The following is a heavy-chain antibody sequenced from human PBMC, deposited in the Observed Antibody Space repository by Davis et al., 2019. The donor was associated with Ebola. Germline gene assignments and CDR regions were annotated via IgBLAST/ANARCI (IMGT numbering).Heavy chain of an antibody. Sequence: SVKLSCKASGGTFSSYAISWVRQAPGQGLEWMGGIIPIFGTANYAQKFQGRVTITADESTSTAYMELSSLRSEDTAVYYCATPFLGYSLWNYWGQGTLVTVSS. CDR3: ATPFLGYSLWNY. D-gene: IGHD3-22*01. V-gene: IGHV1-69*13. CDR2: IIPIFGTA. CDR1: GGTFSSYA. J-gene: IGHJ4*02.